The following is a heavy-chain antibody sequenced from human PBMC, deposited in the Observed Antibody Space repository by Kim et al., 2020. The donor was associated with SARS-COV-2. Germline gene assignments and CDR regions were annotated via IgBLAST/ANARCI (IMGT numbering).Heavy chain of an antibody. CDR3: ARGRYSSSWYGVRGWFDP. V-gene: IGHV4-34*01. Sequence: SETLSLTCAVYGGSFSGYYWSWIHQPPGKGLEWIGEINHSGSTNYNPSLKSRVTISVDTSKNQFSLKLSSVTAADTAVYYCARGRYSSSWYGVRGWFDPWGQGTLVTVSS. CDR1: GGSFSGYY. D-gene: IGHD6-13*01. J-gene: IGHJ5*02. CDR2: INHSGST.